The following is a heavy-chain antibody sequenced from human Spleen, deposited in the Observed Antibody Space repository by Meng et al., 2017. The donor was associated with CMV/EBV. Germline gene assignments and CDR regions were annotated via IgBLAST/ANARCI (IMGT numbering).Heavy chain of an antibody. Sequence: GESLKISCAASGFTFSSYSMNWVRQAPGKGLEWVSSISSSSSYIYYADSVKGRFTISRDNAKNSLYLQMNSLRAEDTAVYYCARDRGGGGRVSVVVPAALYYYYYGMDVWGQGTTVTVSS. CDR1: GFTFSSYS. CDR3: ARDRGGGGRVSVVVPAALYYYYYGMDV. V-gene: IGHV3-21*01. CDR2: ISSSSSYI. D-gene: IGHD2-2*01. J-gene: IGHJ6*02.